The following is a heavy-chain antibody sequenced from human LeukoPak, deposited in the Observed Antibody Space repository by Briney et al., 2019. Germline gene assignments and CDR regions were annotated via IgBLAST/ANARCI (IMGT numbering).Heavy chain of an antibody. CDR2: IYPGDSDT. D-gene: IGHD2-15*01. CDR3: ARYKYCSGGSCYAGGAFDI. V-gene: IGHV5-51*01. J-gene: IGHJ3*02. Sequence: GESLKISCQGSGFPFTTSWIGWVRQLPGKGLEWMGNIYPGDSDTRYSPSFQGQVTISADKSISTAYLQWSSLKASDTAMYYCARYKYCSGGSCYAGGAFDIWGQGTMVTVSS. CDR1: GFPFTTSW.